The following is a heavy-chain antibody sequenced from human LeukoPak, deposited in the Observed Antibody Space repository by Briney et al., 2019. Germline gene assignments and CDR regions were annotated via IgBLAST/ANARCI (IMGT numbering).Heavy chain of an antibody. J-gene: IGHJ4*02. V-gene: IGHV3-74*01. CDR1: GFTFSSYA. CDR2: ISPDGSTT. CDR3: AREYYYDSSGFY. Sequence: GGSLRLSCAASGFTFSSYAMSWVRQAPGKGLEWVSRISPDGSTTLYADSVKGRFTISRDNAKNTLYLQMNSLRAEDTAVYYCAREYYYDSSGFYWGQGTLVTVSS. D-gene: IGHD3-22*01.